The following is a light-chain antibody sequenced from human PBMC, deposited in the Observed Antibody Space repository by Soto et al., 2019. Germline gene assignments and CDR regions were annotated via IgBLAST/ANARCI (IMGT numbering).Light chain of an antibody. CDR3: QSYDSSRSGFAV. J-gene: IGLJ7*01. CDR1: SSNIGAGYD. Sequence: QSVLTQPPSVSGAPGQRVTISCTGSSSNIGAGYDVHWYQQLPGTAPKLFIYGNSNRPSGVPDRFSGSKSGTSASLALTGLQAEDEADYYCQSYDSSRSGFAVFGGGTQLTVL. V-gene: IGLV1-40*01. CDR2: GNS.